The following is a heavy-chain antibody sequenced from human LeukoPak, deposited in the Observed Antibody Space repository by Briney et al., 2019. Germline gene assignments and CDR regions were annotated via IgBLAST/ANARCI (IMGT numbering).Heavy chain of an antibody. V-gene: IGHV3-7*01. CDR3: ARDTSVGLYYFDY. J-gene: IGHJ4*02. CDR2: IKQDGSEK. CDR1: GFTFSSYW. Sequence: GGSLRLSCAASGFTFSSYWMSWIRQAPGKGLEWVANIKQDGSEKYYVDSVKGRFTISRDNAKNSLYLQMNSLRAEDTAVYYCARDTSVGLYYFDYWGQGTLVTVSS.